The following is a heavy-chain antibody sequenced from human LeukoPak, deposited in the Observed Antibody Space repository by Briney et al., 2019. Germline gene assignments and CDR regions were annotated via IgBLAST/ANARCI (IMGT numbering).Heavy chain of an antibody. CDR2: ISGSGGSK. CDR3: AKDSRGYSHGYFDY. D-gene: IGHD5-18*01. J-gene: IGHJ4*02. Sequence: GASLRLSCVASGFTFSSYAMSWVRQAPGKGLEWVSAISGSGGSKYYVDSVKGRFTISRDNSKNTLYLQMNSLRAEDTAVYYCAKDSRGYSHGYFDYWGQGTLVTVSS. CDR1: GFTFSSYA. V-gene: IGHV3-23*01.